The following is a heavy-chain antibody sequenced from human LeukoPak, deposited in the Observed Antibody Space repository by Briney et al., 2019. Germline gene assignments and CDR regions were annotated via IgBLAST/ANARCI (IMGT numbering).Heavy chain of an antibody. J-gene: IGHJ2*01. CDR3: ARDDWGDYWYFDL. CDR2: INPNSGGT. D-gene: IGHD3-9*01. V-gene: IGHV1-2*06. Sequence: ASVKVSCKASGYTFTGYYMHWVRQAPGQGLEWMGRINPNSGGTNYAQKFQGRVTMTRDTSLSTAYMELSRLRSDDTAVYYCARDDWGDYWYFDLWGRGTLVTVSS. CDR1: GYTFTGYY.